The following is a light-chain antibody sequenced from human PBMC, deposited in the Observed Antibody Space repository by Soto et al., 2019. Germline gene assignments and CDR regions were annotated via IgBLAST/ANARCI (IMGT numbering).Light chain of an antibody. CDR2: GAS. CDR1: QSVKTN. CDR3: QQYNHWHTIT. Sequence: EIVMTQSPATLSVSPGERATLSCRASQSVKTNLAWYQQTPGQAPRLLIYGASTRANGISVRFSGSGSGTELTLTISGLQSEDFAVYVCQQYNHWHTITFGPGTRLEIK. J-gene: IGKJ5*01. V-gene: IGKV3-15*01.